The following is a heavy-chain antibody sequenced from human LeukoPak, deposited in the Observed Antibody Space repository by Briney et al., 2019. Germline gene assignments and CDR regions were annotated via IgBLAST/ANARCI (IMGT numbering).Heavy chain of an antibody. CDR3: ARTNSVWGSYRRLAFDY. D-gene: IGHD3-16*02. CDR2: INPGGST. CDR1: GGSFSGYY. J-gene: IGHJ4*02. Sequence: SESLTLTCAVYGGSFSGYYWSWIRQPPGKGLEWIGDINPGGSTNYNPSLKSRVTISVDTSKNEFSLTLSSVTAADTAVYYCARTNSVWGSYRRLAFDYWGQGTLVTVSS. V-gene: IGHV4-34*01.